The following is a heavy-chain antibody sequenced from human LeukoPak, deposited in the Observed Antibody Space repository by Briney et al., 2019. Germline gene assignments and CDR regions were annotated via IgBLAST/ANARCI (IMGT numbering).Heavy chain of an antibody. Sequence: GGSLRLSCAASGFTFSSYSMNWVRQAPGKGLEWVSSISSSSSYIYYADSVKGRFTISRVNAKNSLYLQMNSLRAEDTAVYYCARDGNSNPLYYYYMDVWGKGTTVTVSS. J-gene: IGHJ6*03. CDR3: ARDGNSNPLYYYYMDV. CDR1: GFTFSSYS. CDR2: ISSSSSYI. D-gene: IGHD4-11*01. V-gene: IGHV3-21*01.